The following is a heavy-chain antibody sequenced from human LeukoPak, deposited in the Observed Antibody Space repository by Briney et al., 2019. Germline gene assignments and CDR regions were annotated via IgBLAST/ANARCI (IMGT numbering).Heavy chain of an antibody. CDR1: GFTFGDYA. J-gene: IGHJ3*02. D-gene: IGHD2-15*01. CDR3: TRDLYPDAFDI. V-gene: IGHV3-49*03. Sequence: PARSLRLSCTASGFTFGDYAMSWFRQAPGKGREWVGFIRSKAYGGTTEYAASVKGRFTISRDDSKSIAYLQMSSLKTEDTAVYYCTRDLYPDAFDIWGQGTLVTVSS. CDR2: IRSKAYGGTT.